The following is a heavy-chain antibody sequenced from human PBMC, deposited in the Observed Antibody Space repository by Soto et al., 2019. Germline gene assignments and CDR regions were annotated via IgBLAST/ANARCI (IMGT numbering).Heavy chain of an antibody. J-gene: IGHJ5*02. Sequence: SETLSLTCTVSGGSISSYYWSWIRQHPGKGLEWIGYIYYSGSTNYNPSLKSRVTISVDTSKNQFSLKLSSVTAADTAVYYCARCPSLYSSSWYWFDPWGQGTLVTV. CDR1: GGSISSYY. V-gene: IGHV4-59*08. CDR2: IYYSGST. D-gene: IGHD6-13*01. CDR3: ARCPSLYSSSWYWFDP.